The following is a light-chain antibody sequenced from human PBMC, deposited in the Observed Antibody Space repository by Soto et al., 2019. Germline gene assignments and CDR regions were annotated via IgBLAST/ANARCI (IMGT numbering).Light chain of an antibody. CDR3: CSYAGTYLVV. CDR2: DVS. Sequence: QSVLTQPRSVSGSPGQSVTISCTGTSSDVGGYNYVSWYQQHPGKAPKLIIYDVSKWPSGVPDRFSGSKSGNTASLTISGLQAEDEAEYYCCSYAGTYLVVFGGGTKLTVL. J-gene: IGLJ2*01. V-gene: IGLV2-11*01. CDR1: SSDVGGYNY.